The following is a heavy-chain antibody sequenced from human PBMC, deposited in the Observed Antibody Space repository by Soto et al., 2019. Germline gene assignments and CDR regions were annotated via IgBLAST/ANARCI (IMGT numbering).Heavy chain of an antibody. V-gene: IGHV4-39*01. Sequence: SETLSLTCTVSGDSISSSADYWGWIRQPPGKGLEWIGSVYYSGNTYYNPSLKSRVTMSVDTSKNQFSLKLSSVTAADTAVYYCARHGSSYYYMDVWGKGTTVTVSS. CDR1: GDSISSSADY. CDR3: ARHGSSYYYMDV. J-gene: IGHJ6*03. CDR2: VYYSGNT. D-gene: IGHD6-6*01.